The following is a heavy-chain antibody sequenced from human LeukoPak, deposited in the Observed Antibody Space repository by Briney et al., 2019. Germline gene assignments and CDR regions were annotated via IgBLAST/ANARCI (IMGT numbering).Heavy chain of an antibody. V-gene: IGHV3-30*18. CDR3: AKELTIAAAHRFDY. CDR2: ISYDGSNK. Sequence: PGGSLRLSCAASGFTFSSYGMHWVRQAPGKGLEWVAVISYDGSNKYYADSVKGRSTISRDNSKNTLYLQMNGLRAEDTAVYYCAKELTIAAAHRFDYWGQGTLVTVSS. J-gene: IGHJ4*02. D-gene: IGHD6-13*01. CDR1: GFTFSSYG.